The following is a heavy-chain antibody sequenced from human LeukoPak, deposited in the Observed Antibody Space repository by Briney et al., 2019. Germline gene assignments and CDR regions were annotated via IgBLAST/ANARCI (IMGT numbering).Heavy chain of an antibody. V-gene: IGHV1-46*01. CDR2: VNLSAGST. Sequence: ASVKVSCKSFGYSFIDYFVHWVRQAPGLGLEWMGVVNLSAGSTTYAQNFQDRATMTRDTSTRTVYMELSSLRSEDTAIYYCARVRETGSFYRAFDYWGQGTLVTVSS. CDR1: GYSFIDYF. CDR3: ARVRETGSFYRAFDY. D-gene: IGHD1-26*01. J-gene: IGHJ4*02.